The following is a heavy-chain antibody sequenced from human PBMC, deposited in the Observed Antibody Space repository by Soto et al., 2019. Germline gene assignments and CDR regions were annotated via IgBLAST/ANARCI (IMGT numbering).Heavy chain of an antibody. CDR3: ARGRGYSDGIDY. Sequence: SVKVSCKASGYTFTSLDINWVRQATGQGLEWMGWMNPNSGSTGSAQKFQGRVAMTRDTSINTAYMELSSLRSDDTAVYYCARGRGYSDGIDYWGQGTLVTVSS. CDR2: MNPNSGST. D-gene: IGHD2-15*01. CDR1: GYTFTSLD. J-gene: IGHJ4*02. V-gene: IGHV1-8*01.